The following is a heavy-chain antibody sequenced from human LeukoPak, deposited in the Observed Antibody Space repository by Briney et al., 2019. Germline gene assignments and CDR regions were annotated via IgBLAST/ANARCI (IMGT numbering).Heavy chain of an antibody. CDR1: GFTFSSYA. V-gene: IGHV3-30*04. J-gene: IGHJ3*02. CDR3: ARGRGGPQFDAFDI. Sequence: GGSLRLSCAASGFTFSSYAMHWVRQAPGKGLEWVAVISYDGSNKYYADSVKGRFTISRDNSKNTLYLQMNSLRAEDTAVYYCARGRGGPQFDAFDIWGQGTMVTVSS. CDR2: ISYDGSNK. D-gene: IGHD3-16*01.